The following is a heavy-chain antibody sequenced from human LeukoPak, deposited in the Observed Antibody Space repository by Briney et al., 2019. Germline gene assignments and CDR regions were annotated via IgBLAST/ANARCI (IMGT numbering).Heavy chain of an antibody. CDR2: IYYNGNT. Sequence: SETLSLTCTVSGGSISSYYWSWIRQPPGKGLEWIGYIYYNGNTNYNPSLKSRVTISVDMSKNQFSLKLSSVTAADTAVYYCAGYSGIGYFDYWGQGTLVTVSS. D-gene: IGHD3-10*01. CDR3: AGYSGIGYFDY. CDR1: GGSISSYY. J-gene: IGHJ4*02. V-gene: IGHV4-59*08.